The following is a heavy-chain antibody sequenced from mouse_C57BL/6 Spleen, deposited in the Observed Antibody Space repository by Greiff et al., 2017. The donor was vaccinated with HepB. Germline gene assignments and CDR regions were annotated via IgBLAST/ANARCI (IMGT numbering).Heavy chain of an antibody. V-gene: IGHV1-50*01. CDR2: IDPSDSYT. CDR3: AIDSSGPRFAY. CDR1: GYTFTSYW. J-gene: IGHJ3*01. D-gene: IGHD3-2*02. Sequence: QVQLQQSGAELVKPGASVKLSCKASGYTFTSYWMQWVKQRPGQGLEWIGEIDPSDSYTNYNQKFKGKATLTVDTSSRTAYMQLSSLTSEDSAVYYCAIDSSGPRFAYWGQGTLVTVSA.